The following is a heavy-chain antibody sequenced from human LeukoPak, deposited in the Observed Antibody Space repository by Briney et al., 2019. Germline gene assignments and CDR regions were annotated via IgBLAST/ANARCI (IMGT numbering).Heavy chain of an antibody. D-gene: IGHD5-18*01. J-gene: IGHJ4*02. Sequence: ASVKVSCKASGYTFTTYGISWVRQAPGQGLEWMGWISAYNGNTNYAQKLQGRVTMTTDTSTSTAYMELRSLRSDDTAVYYCARVEVAMSTAMATYWGQGTLVTVSS. CDR2: ISAYNGNT. V-gene: IGHV1-18*01. CDR1: GYTFTTYG. CDR3: ARVEVAMSTAMATY.